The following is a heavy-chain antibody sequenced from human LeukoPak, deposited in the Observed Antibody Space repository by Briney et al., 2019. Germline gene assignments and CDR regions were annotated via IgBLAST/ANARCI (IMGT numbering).Heavy chain of an antibody. CDR2: IHYSGST. D-gene: IGHD4-17*01. CDR3: VRGRGTAVTTGNWFDP. Sequence: SQTLSLTCTVSGGSISSGNYYWNWIRQPPGKGLECIGYIHYSGSTYYNPSLKSRVTISVDTSKNQFSLKLSSVTAADTAVYYCVRGRGTAVTTGNWFDPWGQGTLVTISS. CDR1: GGSISSGNYY. J-gene: IGHJ5*02. V-gene: IGHV4-30-4*01.